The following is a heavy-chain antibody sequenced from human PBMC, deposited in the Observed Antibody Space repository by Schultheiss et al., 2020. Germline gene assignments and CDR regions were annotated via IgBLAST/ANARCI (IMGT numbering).Heavy chain of an antibody. CDR1: GFTFSSYA. V-gene: IGHV3-74*01. CDR3: ARDDPHLINAFDI. CDR2: INSDGSST. J-gene: IGHJ3*02. Sequence: GGSLRLSCAASGFTFSSYAMSWVRQAPGKGLVWVSRINSDGSSTSYADSVKGRFTISRDNAKNTLYLQMNSLRAEDTAVYYCARDDPHLINAFDIWGQGTMVTVSS.